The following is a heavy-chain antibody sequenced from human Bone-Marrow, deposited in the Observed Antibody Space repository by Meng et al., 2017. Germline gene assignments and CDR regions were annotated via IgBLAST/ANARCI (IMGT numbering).Heavy chain of an antibody. J-gene: IGHJ4*02. CDR3: ARSGGSGSYYRYYFDY. CDR2: IIPIFGTA. D-gene: IGHD3-10*01. V-gene: IGHV1-69*05. CDR1: GGTFSSYA. Sequence: SVKVSCKASGGTFSSYAISWVRQAPGQGLEWMGGIIPIFGTANYAKKFQGRVTITTDESTSTAYMELSSLRSEDTAVYYCARSGGSGSYYRYYFDYWGQGTLVTVSS.